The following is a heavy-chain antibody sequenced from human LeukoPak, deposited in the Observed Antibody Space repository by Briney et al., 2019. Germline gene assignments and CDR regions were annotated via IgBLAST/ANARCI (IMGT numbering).Heavy chain of an antibody. CDR3: ARTTEGGYTYGYFYYYYMDV. CDR1: GGSFSGYY. CDR2: INHSGST. D-gene: IGHD5-18*01. V-gene: IGHV4-34*01. Sequence: SETPSLTCAVYGGSFSGYYWSWIRQPPGKGLEWIGEINHSGSTNYNPSLKSRVTISVDTSKNQFSLKLTSVTAADTAVYYCARTTEGGYTYGYFYYYYMDVWGKGTTVTISS. J-gene: IGHJ6*03.